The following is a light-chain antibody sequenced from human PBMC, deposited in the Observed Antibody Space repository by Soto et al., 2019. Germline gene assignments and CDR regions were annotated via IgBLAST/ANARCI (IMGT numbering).Light chain of an antibody. CDR3: QQYNTWPPDT. CDR2: GAS. V-gene: IGKV3-15*01. J-gene: IGKJ2*01. CDR1: QSVNNN. Sequence: EIILTQSPASLSVSPGERATLSCRASQSVNNNLAWYQQKRGQAPRLLIYGASTRATVLPGRFRGSVSGTEVTLSITSLQSEDVAVYFCQQYNTWPPDTFGQGTKLEIK.